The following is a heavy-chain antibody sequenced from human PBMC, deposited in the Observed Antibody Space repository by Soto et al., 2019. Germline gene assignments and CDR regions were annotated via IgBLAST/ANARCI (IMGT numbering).Heavy chain of an antibody. CDR2: LSDNGGST. CDR1: GFTFSSYA. D-gene: IGHD3-10*01. V-gene: IGHV3-23*01. J-gene: IGHJ4*02. CDR3: AKDSTMVRGVNLDYYDY. Sequence: GGSLRLSCAASGFTFSSYAMSWVRQAPGKGLEWVSTLSDNGGSTYYADSVKGRFTISRDNSKNTLYLQMNSLRAEDTAVYYCAKDSTMVRGVNLDYYDYWGQGNLVTVSS.